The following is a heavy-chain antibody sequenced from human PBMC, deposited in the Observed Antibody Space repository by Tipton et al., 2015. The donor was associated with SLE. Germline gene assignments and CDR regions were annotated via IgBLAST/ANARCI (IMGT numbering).Heavy chain of an antibody. V-gene: IGHV1-2*02. CDR2: INPNSGGT. CDR1: GYTFTGYY. Sequence: QSGPEAKKPGASVKVSCKTSGYTFTGYYMHWVRQAPGHGLEWMGWINPNSGGTNYAQKFQGRVTMTRDTSITTAFMELSRLTSDDTAVYYCAREVADSWGPHPFVYWGQGTLVTVSS. D-gene: IGHD3-16*01. CDR3: AREVADSWGPHPFVY. J-gene: IGHJ4*02.